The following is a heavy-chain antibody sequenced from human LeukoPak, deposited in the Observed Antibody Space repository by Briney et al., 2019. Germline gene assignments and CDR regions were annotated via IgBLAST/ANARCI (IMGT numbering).Heavy chain of an antibody. CDR3: ASGYSSGWYTLFDY. CDR1: GGSISNFY. Sequence: SETLSLTCTVSGGSISNFYWSWIRQPAGKELEWIGRISTSGSTNYNPSLKSRVTISVDTSKNQFSLKLSSVTAADTAVYYCASGYSSGWYTLFDYWGQGTLVTVSS. J-gene: IGHJ4*02. D-gene: IGHD6-19*01. V-gene: IGHV4-4*07. CDR2: ISTSGST.